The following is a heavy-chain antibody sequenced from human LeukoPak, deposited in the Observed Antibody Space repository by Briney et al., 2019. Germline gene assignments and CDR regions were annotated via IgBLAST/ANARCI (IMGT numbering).Heavy chain of an antibody. V-gene: IGHV3-30*03. CDR2: ISYDGSNK. CDR1: GFTFSSYG. D-gene: IGHD3-22*01. Sequence: GGSLRLSCGASGFTFSSYGMHWVRQAPGKGLEWVSVISYDGSNKYYADSVKGRFTISRDNSKNTLYLQMDSLRAEDTAVYYCARAEGYYDGWGYYFDYWGQGTLVTVSS. CDR3: ARAEGYYDGWGYYFDY. J-gene: IGHJ4*02.